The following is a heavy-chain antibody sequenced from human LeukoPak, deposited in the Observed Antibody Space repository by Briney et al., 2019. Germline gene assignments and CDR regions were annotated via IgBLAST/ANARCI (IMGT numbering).Heavy chain of an antibody. V-gene: IGHV3-23*01. Sequence: GGSLRLSCAASGFTFSSYAMSWVRQAPGKGLEWVSAISGSGGSTYYADSVKGRFTISRDNSKNSLYLQMNSLRAEDTAVYYCASGEWMATIDYWGQGTLVTVSS. CDR3: ASGEWMATIDY. CDR1: GFTFSSYA. D-gene: IGHD5-12*01. CDR2: ISGSGGST. J-gene: IGHJ4*02.